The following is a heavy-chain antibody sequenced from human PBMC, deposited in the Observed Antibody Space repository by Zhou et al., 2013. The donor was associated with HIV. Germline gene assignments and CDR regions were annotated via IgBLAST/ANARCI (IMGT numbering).Heavy chain of an antibody. D-gene: IGHD6-19*01. CDR3: ARTGVAGPPYYYHYMDV. V-gene: IGHV5-51*01. CDR2: IYPDDSNI. CDR1: GYSFSSYW. Sequence: EVQLVQSGAEVKKPGESLKISCKGSGYSFSSYWIAWVRQMPGKGLEWMGIIYPDDSNIKYSPSFQVQVTISADKSISTAYLQWSSLQASDTAMYYCARTGVAGPPYYYHYMDVWGKGTTVTVSS. J-gene: IGHJ6*03.